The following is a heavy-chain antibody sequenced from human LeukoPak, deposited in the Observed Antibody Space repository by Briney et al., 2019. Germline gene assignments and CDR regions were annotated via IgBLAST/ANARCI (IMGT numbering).Heavy chain of an antibody. J-gene: IGHJ3*01. CDR2: ISGSGRNT. V-gene: IGHV3-23*01. CDR3: AKDRSRTTVTSDACDF. CDR1: GFTFSNYA. D-gene: IGHD4-11*01. Sequence: QPGGSRRLSCAASGFTFSNYAMSWVRQAPGKGLEWVSAISGSGRNTYYENSVRGRFSISRDNSKNTLFLQMNSLRAEDTAVYFCAKDRSRTTVTSDACDFWGPGTMVTVSS.